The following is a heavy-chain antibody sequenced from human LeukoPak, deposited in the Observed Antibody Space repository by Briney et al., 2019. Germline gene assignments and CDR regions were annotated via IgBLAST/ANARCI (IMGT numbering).Heavy chain of an antibody. CDR2: INHSGST. CDR3: ARNNMQFTPHADYYYYYGMDV. D-gene: IGHD1-1*01. CDR1: GGSFSGYY. J-gene: IGHJ6*02. V-gene: IGHV4-34*01. Sequence: PSETLSLTCAVYGGSFSGYYWSWIRQPPGKGLEWIGEINHSGSTNYNPSLKGRVTISVDTSKNQFSLKLSSVTAADTAVYYCARNNMQFTPHADYYYYYGMDVWGQGTTVTVSS.